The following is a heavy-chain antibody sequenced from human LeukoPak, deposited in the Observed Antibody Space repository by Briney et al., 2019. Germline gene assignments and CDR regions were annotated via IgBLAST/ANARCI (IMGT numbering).Heavy chain of an antibody. CDR3: ARDPGGPRGYSF. Sequence: GGSLRLSCAASGFTFSSYAMSWVRQAPGKGLEWVSAISGSGGSTYYADSVKGRFTISRDNSKNTLYLQMNSLRVEDTAIYYCARDPGGPRGYSFWGQGTLVTVSS. V-gene: IGHV3-23*01. D-gene: IGHD5-18*01. CDR2: ISGSGGST. J-gene: IGHJ4*02. CDR1: GFTFSSYA.